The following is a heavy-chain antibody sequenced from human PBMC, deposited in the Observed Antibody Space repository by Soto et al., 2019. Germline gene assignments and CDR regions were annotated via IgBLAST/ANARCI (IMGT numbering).Heavy chain of an antibody. J-gene: IGHJ3*02. D-gene: IGHD1-20*01. CDR3: AGQPPTYRWNHDSFYI. CDR1: GGTFSSNA. Sequence: QVQLVQSGTEVKKPGSSVKVSCKASGGTFSSNAISWVRQAPGQGLEWMGGIIPMFGTANHAQKFLGRVTITADESTGTGYNEVSRLRFWDTAVYYCAGQPPTYRWNHDSFYIRGQGTMVTVSS. V-gene: IGHV1-69*12. CDR2: IIPMFGTA.